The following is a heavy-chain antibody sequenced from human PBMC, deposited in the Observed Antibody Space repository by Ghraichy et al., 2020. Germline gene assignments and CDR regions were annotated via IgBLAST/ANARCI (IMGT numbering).Heavy chain of an antibody. CDR1: GFTFSSYW. J-gene: IGHJ4*02. Sequence: GESLNISCAGTGFTFSSYWMTWVRQAPGKGLEWVANIKQDGSEKYYVDSVKGRFTISRDNAKNSLYLQMNSLRAEDTAVYYCARVGHSSIWYSWVYWGQGILVTVSS. D-gene: IGHD6-13*01. CDR3: ARVGHSSIWYSWVY. CDR2: IKQDGSEK. V-gene: IGHV3-7*03.